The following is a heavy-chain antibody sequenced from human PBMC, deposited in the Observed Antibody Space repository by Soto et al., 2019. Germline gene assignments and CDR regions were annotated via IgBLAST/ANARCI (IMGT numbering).Heavy chain of an antibody. D-gene: IGHD2-15*01. V-gene: IGHV3-48*02. J-gene: IGHJ6*02. CDR3: ARDYCSGGSCDRRSLKYPSYYYYGMDV. Sequence: EVQLVESGGGLVQPGGSLRLSCAASGFTFSSYSMNWVRQAPGKGLEWVSYISSSSSTIYYADSVKGRFTISRDNAKNSLYLQMNSLRDEDTAVYYCARDYCSGGSCDRRSLKYPSYYYYGMDVWGQGTTVTVSS. CDR1: GFTFSSYS. CDR2: ISSSSSTI.